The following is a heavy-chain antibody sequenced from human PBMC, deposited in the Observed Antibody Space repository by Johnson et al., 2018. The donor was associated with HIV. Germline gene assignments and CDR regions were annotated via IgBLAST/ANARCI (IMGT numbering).Heavy chain of an antibody. CDR3: AKDRAVGYSSGWYQAVINAFDI. J-gene: IGHJ3*02. D-gene: IGHD6-19*01. Sequence: VQVVESGGGVVQPGRSLRLSCAASGFTFSSYGMHWVRQAPGKGLEWVAVISYDGSKKYYADSVKGGFTISRDNSKNTLYLQMNSLRAEDTAVYYCAKDRAVGYSSGWYQAVINAFDIWGQGTMVTVSS. CDR1: GFTFSSYG. V-gene: IGHV3-30*18. CDR2: ISYDGSKK.